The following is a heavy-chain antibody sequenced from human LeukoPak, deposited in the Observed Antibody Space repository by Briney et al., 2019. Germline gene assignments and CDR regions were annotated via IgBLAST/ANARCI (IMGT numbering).Heavy chain of an antibody. Sequence: PSETLSLTCAVYGGSFSGYYWSWIRQPPGKGLEWIGEINHSGSTNYNPSLKSRVTISVDTSKNQFSLKLSSVTAADTAVYYCARGPRPRYCSGGSCSYRRYYYGMDVWGQGTTVTVSS. CDR3: ARGPRPRYCSGGSCSYRRYYYGMDV. D-gene: IGHD2-15*01. CDR1: GGSFSGYY. J-gene: IGHJ6*02. V-gene: IGHV4-34*01. CDR2: INHSGST.